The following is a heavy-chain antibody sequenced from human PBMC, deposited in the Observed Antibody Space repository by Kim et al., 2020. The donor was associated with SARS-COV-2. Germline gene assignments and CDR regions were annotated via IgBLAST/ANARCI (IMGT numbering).Heavy chain of an antibody. CDR2: INRGSGKT. V-gene: IGHV1-3*01. CDR1: GDTSTTYA. Sequence: ASVKVSCKASGDTSTTYAIHWVRQAPGQRLEWMGWINRGSGKTKYSQKFQGRVTITRDTSATTVYMELSSLRSEDTAVYYCTNWGEGFDPWGQGTLVTVSA. CDR3: TNWGEGFDP. D-gene: IGHD7-27*01. J-gene: IGHJ5*02.